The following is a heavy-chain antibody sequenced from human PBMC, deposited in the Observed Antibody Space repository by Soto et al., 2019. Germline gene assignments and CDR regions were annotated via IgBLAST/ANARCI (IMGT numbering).Heavy chain of an antibody. V-gene: IGHV2-5*02. Sequence: QITLKESGPTLLKPTQPLTPTCTFSVFSVSTSGVGVGWIRQPPGKALEWLALIYWDDDKRYSPSLKSRLTLTKDTSKNQVVLTMTNMDPVDTATYYCAHTHFYCSSTSCYGRYFDYWGQGTLVTVSS. CDR3: AHTHFYCSSTSCYGRYFDY. CDR2: IYWDDDK. D-gene: IGHD2-2*01. CDR1: VFSVSTSGVG. J-gene: IGHJ4*02.